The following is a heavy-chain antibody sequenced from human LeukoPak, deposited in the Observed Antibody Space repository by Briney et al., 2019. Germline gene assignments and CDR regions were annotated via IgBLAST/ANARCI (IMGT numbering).Heavy chain of an antibody. CDR3: ARAIAARRRVGWDYFDY. CDR1: GYSISSGYY. J-gene: IGHJ4*02. CDR2: IYHSGST. V-gene: IGHV4-38-2*02. Sequence: PSETLSLTCTVSGYSISSGYYWGWIRQPPGKGLEWIGSIYHSGSTYYNPSLKSRITISVDTSKNQFSLKRSSVTAADTAVYFCARAIAARRRVGWDYFDYWGQGTLVTVSS. D-gene: IGHD6-6*01.